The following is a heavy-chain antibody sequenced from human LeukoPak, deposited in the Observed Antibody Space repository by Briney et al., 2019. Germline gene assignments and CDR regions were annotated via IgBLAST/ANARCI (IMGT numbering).Heavy chain of an antibody. D-gene: IGHD4-11*01. CDR1: GFILSDYL. V-gene: IGHV3-7*01. Sequence: PGGSLRISCAPSGFILSDYLLGWIRQAPGKGVEWVAKINQDGSEKYYVGSVKGRFTISRDNAKNSMYLQMDSLRDEDTAVYYCVTERRYSNWDHWGQGTLVTVSS. CDR3: VTERRYSNWDH. CDR2: INQDGSEK. J-gene: IGHJ4*02.